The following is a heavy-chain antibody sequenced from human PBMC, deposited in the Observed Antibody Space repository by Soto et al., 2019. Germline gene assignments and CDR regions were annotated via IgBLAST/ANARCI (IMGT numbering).Heavy chain of an antibody. CDR1: GFTFDDYA. CDR2: ISWNSGSI. Sequence: SLRLSCAASGFTFDDYAMHWVRQAPGKGLEWVSGISWNSGSIGYADSVKGRFTISRDNAKNSLYLQMNSLRAEDTALYYCAKDIVAGGMDVWGQGTTVTV. D-gene: IGHD6-19*01. CDR3: AKDIVAGGMDV. V-gene: IGHV3-9*01. J-gene: IGHJ6*02.